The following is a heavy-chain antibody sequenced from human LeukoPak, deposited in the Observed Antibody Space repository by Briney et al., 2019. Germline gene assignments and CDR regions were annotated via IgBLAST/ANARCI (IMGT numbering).Heavy chain of an antibody. CDR1: GFTFTSYA. Sequence: GGSLRLSCAASGFTFTSYAMTWVRQAPGKGLEWVAIIGDSDTSTNYPDSVRGRFIISRDNSKDTLHLQMDSLRAEDTAVYYCAKGPTLTSFGSWGQGTLVTVSS. V-gene: IGHV3-23*05. J-gene: IGHJ4*01. CDR3: AKGPTLTSFGS. D-gene: IGHD4-17*01. CDR2: IGDSDTST.